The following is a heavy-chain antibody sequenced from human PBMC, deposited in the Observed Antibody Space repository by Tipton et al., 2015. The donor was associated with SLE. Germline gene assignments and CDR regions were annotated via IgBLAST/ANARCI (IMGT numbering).Heavy chain of an antibody. CDR2: IYHSGST. CDR1: GGSISNYY. D-gene: IGHD3/OR15-3a*01. J-gene: IGHJ6*03. CDR3: AGGSWTYYSYYYMDV. V-gene: IGHV4-4*07. Sequence: TLSLTCTVSGGSISNYYWSWIRQPAGKGLEWIGRIYHSGSTSYSPSLESRVTISVDTSKNQFSLKMTSVTAADTAVYYCAGGSWTYYSYYYMDVWGKGTTVTVFS.